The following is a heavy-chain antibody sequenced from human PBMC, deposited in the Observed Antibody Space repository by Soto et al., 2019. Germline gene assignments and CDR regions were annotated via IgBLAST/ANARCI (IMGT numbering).Heavy chain of an antibody. CDR2: IIPIFGTA. D-gene: IGHD2-2*01. Sequence: QVQLVQSGAEVKKPGSSVKVSCKASGGTFSSYAISWVRQAPGQGLEWMGGIIPIFGTANYAQKFQGRVTITADESTRTAYMELSSLRSEDTAVYYCARVSGRSSDIVVVPAAAFDYWGQGTLVTVSS. J-gene: IGHJ4*02. CDR1: GGTFSSYA. V-gene: IGHV1-69*01. CDR3: ARVSGRSSDIVVVPAAAFDY.